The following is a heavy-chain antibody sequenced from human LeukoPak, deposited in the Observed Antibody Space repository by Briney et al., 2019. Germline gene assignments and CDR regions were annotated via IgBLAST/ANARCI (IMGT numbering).Heavy chain of an antibody. J-gene: IGHJ3*01. CDR1: AYTFTGYY. CDR3: ARDITFGGVIVNGFDV. D-gene: IGHD3-16*02. V-gene: IGHV1-2*02. Sequence: ASVNVSCKASAYTFTGYYMHWVRQAPGQALEWMGWIDPNGGDTNYAQKFQGRVTMTRDTSISTAYMELSRLRSDDTAVYYCARDITFGGVIVNGFDVWGQGTMVSVSS. CDR2: IDPNGGDT.